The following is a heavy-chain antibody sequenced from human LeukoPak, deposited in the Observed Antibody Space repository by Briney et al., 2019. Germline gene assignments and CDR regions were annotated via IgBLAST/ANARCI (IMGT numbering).Heavy chain of an antibody. CDR2: IYYTGTT. D-gene: IGHD3-16*01. Sequence: SETLSLTCTVSGGSISGTYYRSWVRQPPGKGLDWIGYIYYTGTTDSNPSLKSRVTISLDTSKNQFSLNLSSVTAADTAVYYCARRWVYDKRAFDAWGQGTMVTVSS. CDR1: GGSISGTYY. J-gene: IGHJ3*01. V-gene: IGHV4-59*08. CDR3: ARRWVYDKRAFDA.